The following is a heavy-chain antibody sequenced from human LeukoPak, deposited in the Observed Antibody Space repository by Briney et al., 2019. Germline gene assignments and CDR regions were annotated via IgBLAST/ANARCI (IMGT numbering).Heavy chain of an antibody. Sequence: GGSLRLSCAASGFTFSSYAMSWVRQAPGKGLEWVANIKQDGSEKYYVDSVKGRFTISRDNAKNSLYLQMNSLRAEDTAVYYCAQLLEGGYYGMDVWGQGTTVTVSS. CDR1: GFTFSSYA. CDR3: AQLLEGGYYGMDV. D-gene: IGHD2-2*01. V-gene: IGHV3-7*01. J-gene: IGHJ6*02. CDR2: IKQDGSEK.